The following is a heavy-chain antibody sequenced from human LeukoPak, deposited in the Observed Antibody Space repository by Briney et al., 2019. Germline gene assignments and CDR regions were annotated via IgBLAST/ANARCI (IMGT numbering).Heavy chain of an antibody. J-gene: IGHJ4*02. CDR1: GFTFSSHA. V-gene: IGHV3-23*01. CDR2: ITGSGVST. Sequence: GGSLRLSCPASGFTFSSHAMSWVRQAPGKGLEWVSSITGSGVSTNNADSVKGRFTISRDNSENTLYLQMNSLRVEDTAVYYCVKTSSGYYYFDYWGQGTLVTVSS. D-gene: IGHD3-22*01. CDR3: VKTSSGYYYFDY.